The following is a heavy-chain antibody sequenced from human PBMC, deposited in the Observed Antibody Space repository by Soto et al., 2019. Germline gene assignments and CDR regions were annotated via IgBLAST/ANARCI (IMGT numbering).Heavy chain of an antibody. Sequence: TLSLTCTVSGGSISSGGYYWTWIRQHPGKGLEWIGYIYYSGSTYSNPSLKGRVTISVYTSKNQFSLKLSSVTAADTAVYYCARVDGGSIYWGQGTLVTVSS. CDR2: IYYSGST. V-gene: IGHV4-31*03. CDR3: ARVDGGSIY. D-gene: IGHD2-15*01. J-gene: IGHJ4*02. CDR1: GGSISSGGYY.